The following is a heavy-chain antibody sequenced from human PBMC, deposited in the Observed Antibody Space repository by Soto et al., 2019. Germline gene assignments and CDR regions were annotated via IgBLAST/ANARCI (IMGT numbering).Heavy chain of an antibody. CDR2: IYYSGST. CDR1: GGSISSSNYY. V-gene: IGHV4-39*02. Sequence: PSETLSLTCTVSGGSISSSNYYWGWIRQPPGKGLEWIGSIYYSGSTYYNPSLKSRVTISVDTSKNQFSLKLSSVTAADTAVYYCAREQGGYDFMDDWGQGTLVTVSS. D-gene: IGHD5-12*01. J-gene: IGHJ4*02. CDR3: AREQGGYDFMDD.